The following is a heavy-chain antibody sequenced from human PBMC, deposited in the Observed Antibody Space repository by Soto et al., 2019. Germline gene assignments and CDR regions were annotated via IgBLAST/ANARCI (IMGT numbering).Heavy chain of an antibody. D-gene: IGHD6-6*01. CDR3: ASSSPFHY. J-gene: IGHJ4*02. V-gene: IGHV4-39*01. CDR2: ISYSGST. CDR1: GASISSNSYC. Sequence: SETLSLTCAVSGASISSNSYCWGWVRQSPGKGLEWIGSISYSGSTYYKPSLKSRVSISIDTSRNQFSLKLTSVTAADTGVYYCASSSPFHYWGPGILITVSS.